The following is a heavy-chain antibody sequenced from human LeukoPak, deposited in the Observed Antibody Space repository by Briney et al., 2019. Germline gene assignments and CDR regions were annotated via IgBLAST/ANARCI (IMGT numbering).Heavy chain of an antibody. CDR1: GFTFSNAW. Sequence: GGSLRLSCAASGFTFSNAWMSWVRQAPGKGLEWVGRIKSKTGEGTTDYAAPVKGRFIISRDDSKNTLSLQMNSLKSEDTAVYYCTTVYNYGTVWGQGTLVTVSS. D-gene: IGHD5-18*01. V-gene: IGHV3-15*01. J-gene: IGHJ4*02. CDR3: TTVYNYGTV. CDR2: IKSKTGEGTT.